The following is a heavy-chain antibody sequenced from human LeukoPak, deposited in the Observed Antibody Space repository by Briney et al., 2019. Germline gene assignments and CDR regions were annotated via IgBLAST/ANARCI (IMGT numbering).Heavy chain of an antibody. V-gene: IGHV3-33*08. D-gene: IGHD6-19*01. CDR3: ARAVAGGFDY. Sequence: GGSLRLSCAASGFTFSSYAMHWVRQAAGKGLEWVAVIWYDGSNKYYADSVKGRFTISRDNSKNTLYLQMNSLRAEDTAVYYCARAVAGGFDYWGQGTLVTVSS. J-gene: IGHJ4*02. CDR1: GFTFSSYA. CDR2: IWYDGSNK.